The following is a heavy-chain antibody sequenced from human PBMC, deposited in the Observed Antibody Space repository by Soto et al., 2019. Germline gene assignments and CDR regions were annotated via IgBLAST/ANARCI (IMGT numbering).Heavy chain of an antibody. Sequence: QVQLVESGGGVVQPGRSLRLSCAASGFTFSSYGMHWVRQAPGKGLEWVAVIWYDGSNKYYADSVQGRFTISRDNSKNTLYLKMNSLRAEDTAVYYCARDNRKYQLLLPHWFDPWGQGTLVTVSS. V-gene: IGHV3-33*01. J-gene: IGHJ5*02. CDR1: GFTFSSYG. CDR2: IWYDGSNK. CDR3: ARDNRKYQLLLPHWFDP. D-gene: IGHD2-2*01.